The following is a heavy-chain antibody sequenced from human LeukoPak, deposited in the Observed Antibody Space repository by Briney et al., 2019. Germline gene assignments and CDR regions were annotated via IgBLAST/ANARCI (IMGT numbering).Heavy chain of an antibody. J-gene: IGHJ6*03. V-gene: IGHV4-59*01. CDR1: GGSISRYY. CDR2: ISYSGST. Sequence: SETLSLTCTVSGGSISRYYWSWIRQPPGKGLEWIGDISYSGSTNYNPSLKSRVTISVDTSKNQFSLKLTSVTAADTAMYYCATTPQYMVLPSATYMDVWGNGTTVTVSS. D-gene: IGHD2-8*01. CDR3: ATTPQYMVLPSATYMDV.